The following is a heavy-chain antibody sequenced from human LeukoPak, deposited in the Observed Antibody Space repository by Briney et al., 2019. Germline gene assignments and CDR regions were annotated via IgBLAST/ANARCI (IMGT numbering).Heavy chain of an antibody. CDR3: ARSYGDY. CDR2: IYYSGST. D-gene: IGHD4-17*01. Sequence: PSGTLSLTCTVSGGSISSYYWSWIRQPPGKGLEWIGYIYYSGSTNYNPSLKSRVTISVDTSKNQFSLKLSSVTAADTAVYYCARSYGDYWGQGTLVTVSS. CDR1: GGSISSYY. J-gene: IGHJ4*02. V-gene: IGHV4-59*01.